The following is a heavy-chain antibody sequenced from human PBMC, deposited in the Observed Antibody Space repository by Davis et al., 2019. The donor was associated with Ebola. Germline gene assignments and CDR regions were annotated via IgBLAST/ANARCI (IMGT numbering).Heavy chain of an antibody. CDR3: ARGACSGGSCYWKYYYYYYGMDV. D-gene: IGHD2-15*01. CDR1: GGTFSSYA. V-gene: IGHV1-69*13. Sequence: SVKVSCKASGGTFSSYAISWVRQAPGQGLEWMGGIIPIFGTANYAQKFQGRVTITADESTSTAYMELSSLRSEDTAVYYCARGACSGGSCYWKYYYYYYGMDVWGQGTTVTVSS. CDR2: IIPIFGTA. J-gene: IGHJ6*02.